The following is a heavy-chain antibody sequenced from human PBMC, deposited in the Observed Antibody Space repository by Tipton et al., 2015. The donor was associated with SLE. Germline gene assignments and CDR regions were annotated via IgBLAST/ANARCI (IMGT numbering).Heavy chain of an antibody. D-gene: IGHD3-16*01. V-gene: IGHV4-39*07. Sequence: TLSLTCSVSGGSLNNNTYYWAWIRQTAEKGLQWIGSIHHSGNGYYNPSLKSRVTISVDPSSNQFSLKLSSVTAADTAVYYCADFIGGRWGQGTLVTVSS. CDR1: GGSLNNNTYY. CDR3: ADFIGGR. CDR2: IHHSGNG. J-gene: IGHJ4*02.